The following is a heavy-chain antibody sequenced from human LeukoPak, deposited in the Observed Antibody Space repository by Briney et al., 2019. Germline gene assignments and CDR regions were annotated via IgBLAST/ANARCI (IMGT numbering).Heavy chain of an antibody. D-gene: IGHD3-10*01. Sequence: PGGSLRLSCAASGFTCSSYSMNWVRQAPGKGLEWVSCISTTSSYIYYADSVKGRFTISRDNAKNSLYLQMNSLRAEDTAVYYCARGVLWFGEGAFDIWGQGTMVTVSS. CDR1: GFTCSSYS. V-gene: IGHV3-21*01. J-gene: IGHJ3*02. CDR2: ISTTSSYI. CDR3: ARGVLWFGEGAFDI.